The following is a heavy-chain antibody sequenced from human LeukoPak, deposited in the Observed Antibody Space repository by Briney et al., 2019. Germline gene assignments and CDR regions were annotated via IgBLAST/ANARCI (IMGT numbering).Heavy chain of an antibody. J-gene: IGHJ4*02. CDR3: ARNQSAATLLDY. CDR2: VSAYNGNA. Sequence: ASVKVSCKASGYTFTSYGISWVRQAPGQGLEWMGWVSAYNGNANYAQKLQGRVTMTTDTSTSTAYMELRSLRSDDTAVYYCARNQSAATLLDYWGQGTLVTVSS. D-gene: IGHD2-15*01. V-gene: IGHV1-18*01. CDR1: GYTFTSYG.